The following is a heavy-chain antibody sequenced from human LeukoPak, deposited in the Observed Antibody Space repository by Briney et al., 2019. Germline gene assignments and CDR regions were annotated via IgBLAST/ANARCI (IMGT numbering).Heavy chain of an antibody. V-gene: IGHV3-33*08. Sequence: PGRSLRLSCAASGFTFSSYAMHWVRQAPGKGLEWVAVIWHDGSNKQYADSVKGRFTISRDTSKNTLYLQINKLRVEDTAVYYCACIAAADPFDYWGQGTLVTVSS. CDR2: IWHDGSNK. D-gene: IGHD6-13*01. J-gene: IGHJ4*02. CDR1: GFTFSSYA. CDR3: ACIAAADPFDY.